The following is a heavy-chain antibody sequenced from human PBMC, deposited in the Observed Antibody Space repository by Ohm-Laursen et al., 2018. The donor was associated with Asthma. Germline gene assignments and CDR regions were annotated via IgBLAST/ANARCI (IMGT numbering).Heavy chain of an antibody. D-gene: IGHD6-19*01. J-gene: IGHJ5*02. Sequence: SLRLSCTASGFPFNTSWMTWVRQVPGKGLEWVANIKPDGTENAYLDSVRGRFTISKDNAKNSLFLQMNSLRVDDAGVYYCARVSGGWYPPELSWGQGTLVTVSS. CDR2: IKPDGTEN. CDR1: GFPFNTSW. V-gene: IGHV3-7*02. CDR3: ARVSGGWYPPELS.